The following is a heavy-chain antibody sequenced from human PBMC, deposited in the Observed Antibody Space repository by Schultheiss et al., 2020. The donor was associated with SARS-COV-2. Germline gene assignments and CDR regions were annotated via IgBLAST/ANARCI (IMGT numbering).Heavy chain of an antibody. Sequence: GGSLRLSCAASGFTFDDYAMHWVRQAPGKGLEWVSGISWNSGSIGYADSVKGRFTISRDNAKNSLFLQMNSLRAEDTAVYYCARGVYGVGFDYWGQGTLVTVSS. CDR3: ARGVYGVGFDY. D-gene: IGHD5/OR15-5a*01. CDR1: GFTFDDYA. CDR2: ISWNSGSI. V-gene: IGHV3-9*01. J-gene: IGHJ4*02.